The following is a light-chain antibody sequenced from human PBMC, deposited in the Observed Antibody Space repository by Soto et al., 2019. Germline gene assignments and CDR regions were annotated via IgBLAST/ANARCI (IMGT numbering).Light chain of an antibody. CDR2: EVS. CDR3: SLYTSSSTWV. Sequence: QSALTQPPSVSGSPGQSVTISCTGTSSDVGSYNRVSWYQHPPGTAPKLMIYEVSNRPSGVPDRFSGSKSGNTASLTISGLQAEDEADYYCSLYTSSSTWVFGGGTKLTVL. CDR1: SSDVGSYNR. V-gene: IGLV2-18*01. J-gene: IGLJ3*02.